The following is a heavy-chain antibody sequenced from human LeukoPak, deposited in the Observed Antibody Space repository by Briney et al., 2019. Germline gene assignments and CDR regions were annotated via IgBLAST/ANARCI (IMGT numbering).Heavy chain of an antibody. Sequence: GGSLRLSCAASGFTFSSCAMSWVRQAPGKGLEWVADISNDGSHTFYVESVKGRFTISRDNSKNTLYLQMNSLRVEDTAVYFCARERQDTIIHSGAFDIWGQGTMVTVSS. CDR3: ARERQDTIIHSGAFDI. D-gene: IGHD3-10*01. J-gene: IGHJ3*02. V-gene: IGHV3-30-3*01. CDR2: ISNDGSHT. CDR1: GFTFSSCA.